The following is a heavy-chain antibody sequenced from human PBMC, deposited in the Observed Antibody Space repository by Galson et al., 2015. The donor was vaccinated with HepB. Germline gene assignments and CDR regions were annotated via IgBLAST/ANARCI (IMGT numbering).Heavy chain of an antibody. D-gene: IGHD3-10*01. CDR1: GGSISNSRYY. J-gene: IGHJ3*02. CDR2: IYYNGNT. CDR3: ARASPDSGNYGLPDAFHI. Sequence: ETLSLTCTVSGGSISNSRYYWGWIRQPPGKGLEWIGHIYYNGNTYYKPSLKSRVTISVDTSKNQYSLKLSSVTAADTTVYYCARASPDSGNYGLPDAFHIWGQGTMVTVSS. V-gene: IGHV4-39*01.